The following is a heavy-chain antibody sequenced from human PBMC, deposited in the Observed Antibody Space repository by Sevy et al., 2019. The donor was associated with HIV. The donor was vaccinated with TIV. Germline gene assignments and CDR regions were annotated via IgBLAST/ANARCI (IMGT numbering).Heavy chain of an antibody. D-gene: IGHD3-10*01. CDR3: ARVVDVLWFRETYYYYYGMDV. V-gene: IGHV3-7*03. CDR2: IKQDGSEK. Sequence: GGSLRLSCAASGFTFSSYWMSWVRQAPGKGLEWVANIKQDGSEKYYVDSVKGRFTISRDNAKNSLYLQMNSLRAEDTAVYYCARVVDVLWFRETYYYYYGMDVWGQGTTVTVSS. J-gene: IGHJ6*02. CDR1: GFTFSSYW.